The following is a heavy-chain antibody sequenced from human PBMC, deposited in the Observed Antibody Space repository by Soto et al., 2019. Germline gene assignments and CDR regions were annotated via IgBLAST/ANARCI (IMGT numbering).Heavy chain of an antibody. CDR3: XXXXXXTTVTTVGY. CDR1: GFTFSNYG. V-gene: IGHV3-30*03. D-gene: IGHD4-17*01. Sequence: QVQLVESGGGVVQPGRSLRLSCAASGFTFSNYGMHWVRQAPGKGLEWVAVISYHGSDKYYADSVKGRFTISRDNSKNTLYLQMDSLXAEXXXXXXXXXXXXXTTVTTVGYWGQGTLVTVXS. J-gene: IGHJ4*02. CDR2: ISYHGSDK.